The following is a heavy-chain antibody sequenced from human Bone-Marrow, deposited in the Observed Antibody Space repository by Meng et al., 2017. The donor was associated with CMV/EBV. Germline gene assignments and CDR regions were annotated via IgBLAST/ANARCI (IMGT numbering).Heavy chain of an antibody. CDR1: GFTFTNHY. V-gene: IGHV1-46*01. D-gene: IGHD3-22*01. CDR3: ARGPITMIGDY. J-gene: IGHJ4*02. CDR2: ISPTGSST. Sequence: ASVKVSCKASGFTFTNHYMHWVRQAPGQGLEWMAIISPTGSSTAYAQKFQGRVTVTRDTSTSTVYMELGSLRSDDTAVYYCARGPITMIGDYWGQGTLVTVSS.